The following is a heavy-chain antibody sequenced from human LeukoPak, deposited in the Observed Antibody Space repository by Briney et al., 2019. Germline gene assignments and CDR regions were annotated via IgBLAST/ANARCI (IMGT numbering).Heavy chain of an antibody. CDR2: MNPNSGNT. CDR3: ARDVGRDGYNSNAFDI. Sequence: ASVKVSCKASGYTFTSYDINWVRQATGQGLEWMGWMNPNSGNTGYAQKFQGRVTITADESTSTAYMELSSLRSEDTAVYYCARDVGRDGYNSNAFDIWGQGTMVTVSS. CDR1: GYTFTSYD. J-gene: IGHJ3*02. D-gene: IGHD5-24*01. V-gene: IGHV1-8*01.